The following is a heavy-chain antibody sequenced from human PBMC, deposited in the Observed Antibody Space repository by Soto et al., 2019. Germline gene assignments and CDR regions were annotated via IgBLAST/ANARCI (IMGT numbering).Heavy chain of an antibody. J-gene: IGHJ4*02. Sequence: GGSLRLSCAASGFTFSSYSMNWVRQAPGKGLECVSSISSNSSTIYYADSVKGRFTISRDNAKNTLYLQMNSLRAEDTAVYYCVKGRWIQLWLALSLWGQGTLVTVSS. D-gene: IGHD5-18*01. CDR2: ISSNSSTI. V-gene: IGHV3-48*01. CDR1: GFTFSSYS. CDR3: VKGRWIQLWLALSL.